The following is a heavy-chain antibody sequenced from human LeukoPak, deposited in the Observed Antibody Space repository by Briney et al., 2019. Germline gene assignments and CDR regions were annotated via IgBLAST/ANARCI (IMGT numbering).Heavy chain of an antibody. V-gene: IGHV4-4*07. J-gene: IGHJ6*03. CDR3: ARATGGSGSSYYYYYMDV. CDR1: GDSISSYY. Sequence: SETPSLTCTVSGDSISSYYWSWIRQPAGKGLEWIGRLYTSGITNYNPSLKSRVTMSVDTSKNQFSLKLSSVTAADTAVYYCARATGGSGSSYYYYYMDVWGKGTTVTVSS. CDR2: LYTSGIT. D-gene: IGHD3-10*01.